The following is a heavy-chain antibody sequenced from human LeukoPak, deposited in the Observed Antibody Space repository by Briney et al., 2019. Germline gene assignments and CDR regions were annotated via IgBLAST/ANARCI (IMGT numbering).Heavy chain of an antibody. CDR2: INHSGST. D-gene: IGHD6-13*01. Sequence: SETLSLTCAVYGGSFSGYYWSWIRQPPGKGLEWIGEINHSGSTNYNPSLKSRVTISVDTSKNQFSLKLSSVTAADTAVYYCGRGPGIDAFDIWGQGTMVTVSS. CDR3: GRGPGIDAFDI. J-gene: IGHJ3*02. CDR1: GGSFSGYY. V-gene: IGHV4-34*01.